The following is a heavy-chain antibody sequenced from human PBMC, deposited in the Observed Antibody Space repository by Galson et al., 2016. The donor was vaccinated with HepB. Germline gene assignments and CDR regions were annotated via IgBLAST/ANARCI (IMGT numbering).Heavy chain of an antibody. J-gene: IGHJ5*02. CDR2: IYHSGTT. CDR3: ARDDVETLGFRGLANWFDP. Sequence: SETLSLTCAVSGGSISSSNWWNWVRQPPGKGLEWIGEIYHSGTTNYNPSLKSPVTISVDKSKNQFSLNLSSVTAADTAVYYCARDDVETLGFRGLANWFDPWGQGTLVTVSS. CDR1: GGSISSSNW. D-gene: IGHD3/OR15-3a*01. V-gene: IGHV4-4*02.